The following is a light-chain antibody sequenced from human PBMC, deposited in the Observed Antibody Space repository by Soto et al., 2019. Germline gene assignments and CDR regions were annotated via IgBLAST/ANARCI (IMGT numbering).Light chain of an antibody. Sequence: IVLTQSPGTLSLSPGERATLSCRASQSVSSSYLAWYQQKPGQAPRLLIYGASSRATGIPDRFSGSGSGTDFTLAISRLEPEDFAVYYCQQYGSSPPRFSFGPGTKVDLK. CDR2: GAS. J-gene: IGKJ3*01. CDR3: QQYGSSPPRFS. V-gene: IGKV3-20*01. CDR1: QSVSSSY.